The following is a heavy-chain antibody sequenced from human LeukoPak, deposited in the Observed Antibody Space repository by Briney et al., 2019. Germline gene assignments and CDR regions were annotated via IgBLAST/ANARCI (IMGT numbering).Heavy chain of an antibody. V-gene: IGHV1-2*02. J-gene: IGHJ4*02. CDR1: GYTFTGYY. D-gene: IGHD3-22*01. Sequence: ASVKVSCKTSGYTFTGYYMHWVRQAPGQGLEWMGWINPNSGGTNYPQTFQGRVTMTRDTSITTAYMELSSLRSDDTAVYYCARAGVRYYYDSSGYYLDFDFWGQGTLVTVSS. CDR3: ARAGVRYYYDSSGYYLDFDF. CDR2: INPNSGGT.